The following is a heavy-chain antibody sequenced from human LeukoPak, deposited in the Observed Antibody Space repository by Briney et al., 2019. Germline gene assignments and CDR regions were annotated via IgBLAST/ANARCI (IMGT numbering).Heavy chain of an antibody. V-gene: IGHV1-69*13. CDR3: ARDQDCYGDYVASCAFDI. CDR2: IIPIFGTA. D-gene: IGHD4-17*01. CDR1: GGTFSSYA. J-gene: IGHJ3*02. Sequence: ASVKVSCKASGGTFSSYAISWVRQAPGQGLEWMGGIIPIFGTANYAQKFQGRVTITADESTSTAYMELSSLRSEDTAVYYCARDQDCYGDYVASCAFDIWGQGTMVTVSS.